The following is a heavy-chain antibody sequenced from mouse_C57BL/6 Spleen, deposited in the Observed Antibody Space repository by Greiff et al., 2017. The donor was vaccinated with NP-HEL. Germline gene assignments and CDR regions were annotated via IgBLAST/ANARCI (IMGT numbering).Heavy chain of an antibody. CDR1: GYSITSGYY. CDR2: ISYDGSN. D-gene: IGHD1-1*01. Sequence: ESGPGLVKPSQSLSLTCSVTGYSITSGYYWNWIRQFPGNKLEWMGYISYDGSNNYNPSLKNRISITRDTSKNQFFLKLNSVTTEDTATYYCARKGTITTVVATEAMDYWGQGTSVTVSS. V-gene: IGHV3-6*01. J-gene: IGHJ4*01. CDR3: ARKGTITTVVATEAMDY.